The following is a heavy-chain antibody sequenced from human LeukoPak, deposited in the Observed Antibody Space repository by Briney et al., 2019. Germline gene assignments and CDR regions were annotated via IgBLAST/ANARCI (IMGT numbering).Heavy chain of an antibody. CDR1: GGSISSSSYY. Sequence: SETLSLTCTVSGGSISSSSYYWGWIRQPPGKGLEWIGSIYYSGSTYYNPSLKSRVTISVDTSKNQFSLKLSSVTAADTAVYYCARAKVIVPDYWGQGTLVTVSS. J-gene: IGHJ4*02. D-gene: IGHD5-18*01. V-gene: IGHV4-39*01. CDR3: ARAKVIVPDY. CDR2: IYYSGST.